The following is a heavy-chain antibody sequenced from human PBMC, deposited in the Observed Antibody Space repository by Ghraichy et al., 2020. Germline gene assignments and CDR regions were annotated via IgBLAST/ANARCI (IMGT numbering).Heavy chain of an antibody. CDR3: ARVRKSKRSGSYYSYYFDY. CDR1: GGSISSYY. D-gene: IGHD1-26*01. Sequence: SETLSLTCTVSGGSISSYYWSWIRQPAGKGLEWIGRIYTSGSTNYNPSLKSRVTMSVDTSKNQFSLKLSSVTAADTAVYYCARVRKSKRSGSYYSYYFDYWGQGTLVTVSS. J-gene: IGHJ4*02. CDR2: IYTSGST. V-gene: IGHV4-4*07.